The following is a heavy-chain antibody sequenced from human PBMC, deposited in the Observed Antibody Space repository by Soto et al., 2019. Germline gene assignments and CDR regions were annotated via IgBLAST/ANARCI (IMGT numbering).Heavy chain of an antibody. CDR1: GGSISGHH. V-gene: IGHV4-59*08. CDR3: ARRGPVAGKTIFDY. D-gene: IGHD6-13*01. Sequence: QVQLQESGPGLVKPSEILSLTCTVSGGSISGHHWSWIRQPPGKGLEWIGYVYYSGSTNYNPSPKSRVTMSVDTSRNQFSLKLNSVTAADTAVYYCARRGPVAGKTIFDYWGQGTLVTVSS. J-gene: IGHJ4*02. CDR2: VYYSGST.